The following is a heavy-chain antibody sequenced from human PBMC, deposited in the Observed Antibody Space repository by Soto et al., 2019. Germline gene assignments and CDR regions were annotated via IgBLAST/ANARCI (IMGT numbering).Heavy chain of an antibody. D-gene: IGHD3-3*01. V-gene: IGHV4-30-4*01. CDR3: AREVNDFWSGLVDY. CDR2: IYYSGST. CDR1: GGSISSGDYY. J-gene: IGHJ4*02. Sequence: PSETLSLTCTVSGGSISSGDYYWSWIRQPPGKGLEWIGYIYYSGSTYYNPSLKSRVTISVDTSKNQFSLKLSSVTAADTAVYYCAREVNDFWSGLVDYWGQGTLVTVSS.